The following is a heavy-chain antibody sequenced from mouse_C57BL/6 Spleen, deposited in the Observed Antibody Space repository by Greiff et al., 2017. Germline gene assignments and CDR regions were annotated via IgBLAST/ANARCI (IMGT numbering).Heavy chain of an antibody. CDR3: ARGPHYGSSYFDY. V-gene: IGHV1-64*01. J-gene: IGHJ2*01. CDR1: GYTFTSYW. D-gene: IGHD1-1*01. Sequence: QVQLQQPGAELVKPGASVKLSCKASGYTFTSYWMHWVKQRPGQGLEWIGMIHPNSGSTNYNEKFKSKATLTVDKSSSTAYMQLSSLTSEDSAVYYCARGPHYGSSYFDYWGQGTTLTVSS. CDR2: IHPNSGST.